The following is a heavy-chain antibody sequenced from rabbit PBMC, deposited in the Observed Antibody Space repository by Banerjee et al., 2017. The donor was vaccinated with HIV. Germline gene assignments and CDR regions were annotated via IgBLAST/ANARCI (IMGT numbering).Heavy chain of an antibody. CDR1: GFSFNSKYV. Sequence: QEQLEESGGGLVQPEGSLTLTCTASGFSFNSKYVMCWVRQAPGKGLEWIACIYAGTSGSTYYASWAKGRFTISKTSSTTVTLQMTSLTAADTATYFCARNGGYGGYDYGSIGLWGPGTLVTVS. D-gene: IGHD6-1*01. CDR2: IYAGTSGST. V-gene: IGHV1S45*01. J-gene: IGHJ4*01. CDR3: ARNGGYGGYDYGSIGL.